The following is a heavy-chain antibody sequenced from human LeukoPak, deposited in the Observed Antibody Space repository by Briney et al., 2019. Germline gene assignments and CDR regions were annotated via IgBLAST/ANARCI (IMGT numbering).Heavy chain of an antibody. J-gene: IGHJ2*01. CDR2: IKQDGRER. CDR1: GFTFSSYW. V-gene: IGHV3-7*03. CDR3: SSLAGGKTGAWEFDL. Sequence: GGSLRLSCAASGFTFSSYWMSWVRQTPGKGLEWVANIKQDGRERYYVDSVKGRFTISRDNAKNSLYLQMNSLRAEDTVVYYCSSLAGGKTGAWEFDLRGRGTLVTVSS. D-gene: IGHD6-13*01.